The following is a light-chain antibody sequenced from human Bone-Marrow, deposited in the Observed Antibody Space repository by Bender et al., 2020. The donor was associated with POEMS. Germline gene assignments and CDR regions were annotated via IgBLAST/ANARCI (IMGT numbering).Light chain of an antibody. V-gene: IGLV1-36*01. CDR3: SAWDDSLSGWV. J-gene: IGLJ3*02. Sequence: QSVVTQPPSLSEAPRQRVTISCSGSSSNIGNHGVNWYQQLPGEAPKLLIYNNGDRPSGVPARFPGSRSGTSASLAISGLQSEDEADYYCSAWDDSLSGWVVGGGTKLTVL. CDR1: SSNIGNHG. CDR2: NNG.